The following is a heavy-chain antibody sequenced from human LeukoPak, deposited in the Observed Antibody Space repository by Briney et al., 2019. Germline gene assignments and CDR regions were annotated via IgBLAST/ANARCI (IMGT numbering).Heavy chain of an antibody. D-gene: IGHD1-26*01. Sequence: PSETLSLTCTVSGGSISSGGYYWSWIRQHPGKGLEWIGYIYYSGSTYYNPSLKSRVTISVDTSKNQFSPKLSSVTAADTAVYYCAREVRSGTLFWGQGTLVTVSS. CDR3: AREVRSGTLF. V-gene: IGHV4-31*03. CDR1: GGSISSGGYY. CDR2: IYYSGST. J-gene: IGHJ4*02.